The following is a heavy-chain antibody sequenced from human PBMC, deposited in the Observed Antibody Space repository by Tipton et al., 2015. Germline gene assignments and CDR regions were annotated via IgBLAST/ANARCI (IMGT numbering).Heavy chain of an antibody. CDR1: GYSFTSYG. CDR2: IGVYDGNV. D-gene: IGHD6-13*01. CDR3: ARGSSWRDTEYFHH. Sequence: QVQLVQSGAEVKKPGASVKVSCKASGYSFTSYGLSWVRQAPGQGLEWIGWIGVYDGNVNYAQKLLGRVTMTTDASTSTAYMELRSLRSDDTAVYYCARGSSWRDTEYFHHWGQGTPVTVSS. V-gene: IGHV1-18*01. J-gene: IGHJ1*01.